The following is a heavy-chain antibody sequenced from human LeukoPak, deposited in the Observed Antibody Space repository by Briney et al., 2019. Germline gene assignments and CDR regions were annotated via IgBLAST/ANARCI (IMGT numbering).Heavy chain of an antibody. D-gene: IGHD4-17*01. CDR3: AKQYGDYGFDY. CDR2: IYSGGST. Sequence: GGSLRLSCAASGFTVSSNYMSWVRQAPGKGLEWVSVIYSGGSTYYADSVKGRFTISRGNSKNTLYLQMNSLRAEDTAVYYCAKQYGDYGFDYWGQGTLVTVSS. V-gene: IGHV3-66*01. CDR1: GFTVSSNY. J-gene: IGHJ4*02.